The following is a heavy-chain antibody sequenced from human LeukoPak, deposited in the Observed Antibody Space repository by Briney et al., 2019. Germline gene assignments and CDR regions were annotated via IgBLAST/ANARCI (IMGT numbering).Heavy chain of an antibody. Sequence: PSETLSLTCTVSGGSITSFYWTWVRQPPGEGLEWIGYFHYSGSPNYNPSLKSRVTVSGDTSKNQFPLRLTSVTAADTAFYYCARIVRGVNKYYFDYWGQGTLVTVSS. J-gene: IGHJ4*02. D-gene: IGHD3-10*01. CDR3: ARIVRGVNKYYFDY. V-gene: IGHV4-59*01. CDR1: GGSITSFY. CDR2: FHYSGSP.